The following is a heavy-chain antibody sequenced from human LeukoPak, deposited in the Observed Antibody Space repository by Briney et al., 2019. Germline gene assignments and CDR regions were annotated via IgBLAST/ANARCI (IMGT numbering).Heavy chain of an antibody. V-gene: IGHV3-23*01. D-gene: IGHD2-2*02. CDR3: ARDPCSSTSCYTGAFDI. Sequence: PGGSLRLSCAASGFTFSDFALRWVRQAPGKGLEWVSGITGNGDNAFYADSVKGRFTTSRDNSKNTLFLQMNSLRAEDTAVYYCARDPCSSTSCYTGAFDIWGQGTMVTVSS. CDR2: ITGNGDNA. CDR1: GFTFSDFA. J-gene: IGHJ3*02.